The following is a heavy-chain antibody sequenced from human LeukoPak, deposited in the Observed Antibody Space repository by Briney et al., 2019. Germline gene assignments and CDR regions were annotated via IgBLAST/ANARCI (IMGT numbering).Heavy chain of an antibody. V-gene: IGHV3-74*01. Sequence: GGSLRLSCAASRFTFSRYWMRWVRQAPGKGLVWVSRINSDGISTSYADSVKGRFTISRDNAKNTLYLQMNSLRAEDTAVYYCARDGNYYDSSGPADYWGQGTLVTVSS. D-gene: IGHD3-22*01. CDR2: INSDGIST. CDR3: ARDGNYYDSSGPADY. CDR1: RFTFSRYW. J-gene: IGHJ4*02.